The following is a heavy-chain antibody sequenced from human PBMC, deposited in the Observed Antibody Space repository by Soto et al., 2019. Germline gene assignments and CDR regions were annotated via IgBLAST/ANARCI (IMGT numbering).Heavy chain of an antibody. CDR3: AKTVGDSPSHLGWFDP. CDR2: ISGSGGST. V-gene: IGHV3-23*01. CDR1: GFTFSSYA. D-gene: IGHD5-18*01. J-gene: IGHJ5*02. Sequence: EVQLLESGGGLVQPGGSLRLSCAASGFTFSSYAMSWVRQAPGKGLEWVSAISGSGGSTYYADSVKGRFTISRDNSKNTLYLQLSSLRAEDTAVYYCAKTVGDSPSHLGWFDPWGQGTLVTVSS.